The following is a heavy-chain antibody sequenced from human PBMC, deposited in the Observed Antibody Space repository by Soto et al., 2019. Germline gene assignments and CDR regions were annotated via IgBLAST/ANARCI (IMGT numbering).Heavy chain of an antibody. V-gene: IGHV4-31*03. CDR3: ARYRISGSWSKFDY. D-gene: IGHD6-13*01. CDR2: IYYNGST. Sequence: LSLTCIVSGLTISSSSYHWIWIRQHPGKGLEWVGNIYYNGSTYYSPSLKSRVTVWFDTSKNQFPLRLTSVTAADTAVYYCARYRISGSWSKFDYWGQGTRVTVSS. J-gene: IGHJ4*02. CDR1: GLTISSSSYH.